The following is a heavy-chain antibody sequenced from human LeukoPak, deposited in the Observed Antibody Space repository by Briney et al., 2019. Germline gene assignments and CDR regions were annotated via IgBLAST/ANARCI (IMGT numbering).Heavy chain of an antibody. Sequence: SVTVSCKASGGTFSSYAISWVRQAPGQGLEWMGRIIPILGIANYAQKFQGRVTITADKSTSTAYMELSSLRSEDTAVYYCARSSIVATFFDYWGQGTLVTVSS. V-gene: IGHV1-69*04. CDR2: IIPILGIA. J-gene: IGHJ4*02. D-gene: IGHD5-12*01. CDR1: GGTFSSYA. CDR3: ARSSIVATFFDY.